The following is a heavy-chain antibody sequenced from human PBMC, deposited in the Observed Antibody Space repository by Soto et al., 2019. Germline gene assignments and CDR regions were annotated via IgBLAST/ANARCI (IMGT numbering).Heavy chain of an antibody. J-gene: IGHJ5*02. V-gene: IGHV4-39*01. CDR2: IYYSGNT. CDR3: ARQGYCSGGSCHRGFAP. Sequence: SETLSLTCPVSGGSTSSSTYYWGWIRQPPGEGMEWIGTIYYSGNTYYNSSLKTRVTISVDTSQNTFSLKLSSVSAADTAVYFCARQGYCSGGSCHRGFAPWGQGTLVTVSS. CDR1: GGSTSSSTYY. D-gene: IGHD2-15*01.